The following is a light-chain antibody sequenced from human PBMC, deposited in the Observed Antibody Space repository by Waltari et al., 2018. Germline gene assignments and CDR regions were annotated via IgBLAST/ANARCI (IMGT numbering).Light chain of an antibody. J-gene: IGKJ4*01. V-gene: IGKV1-16*01. CDR2: VAA. Sequence: DIQMTQSPSSLSAFVGDRVTITCRASQCINNYVAWFQQKPGKAPKSLIYVAATLQRWVPSRFSGSGYQTDFTLTITSLLPEDFATYYCQQYHSYPYTFGGGTKVEIK. CDR3: QQYHSYPYT. CDR1: QCINNY.